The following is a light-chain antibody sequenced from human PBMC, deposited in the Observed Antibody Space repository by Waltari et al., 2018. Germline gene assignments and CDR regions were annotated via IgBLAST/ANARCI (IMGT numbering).Light chain of an antibody. CDR2: RDP. Sequence: SYELTPPPSVSVFSGQTASPTGSSDAWPQQAASWYHERPGQAPVLLIYRDPVRPSGIPERFSGSTSGTTVTLTISGVQAEDEADYYCQSADSSGTYVVFGGGTKLTVL. CDR1: AWPQQA. J-gene: IGLJ2*01. V-gene: IGLV3-25*03. CDR3: QSADSSGTYVV.